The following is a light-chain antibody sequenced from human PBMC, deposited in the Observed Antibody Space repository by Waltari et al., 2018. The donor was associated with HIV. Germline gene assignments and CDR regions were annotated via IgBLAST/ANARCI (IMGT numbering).Light chain of an antibody. V-gene: IGKV3-11*01. J-gene: IGKJ5*01. CDR2: DAS. CDR1: QNIGNY. CDR3: QQRSNWPPVT. Sequence: EVVLTQSPSTLSLPQGERATLSCRASQNIGNYLAWYQQKPGQAPRLLIYDASTRASGIPARFSGSGSGTDFTLTISSLEPEDVAVYYCQQRSNWPPVTFGQGTRLEI.